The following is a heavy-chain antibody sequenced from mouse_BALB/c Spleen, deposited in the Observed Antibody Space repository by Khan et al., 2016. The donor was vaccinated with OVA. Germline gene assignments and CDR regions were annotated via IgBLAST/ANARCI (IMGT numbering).Heavy chain of an antibody. J-gene: IGHJ3*01. Sequence: VQLQESGAELMKPGASVKISCKATGYTFSSYWIEWVKQRPGHGLEWIGEILPGSGRNNYNENFKGKATFTADTSSNPAYMQLSNLTSDDSAVYYCARGNYYGSSSWFGYWGQGTLVTVSA. CDR3: ARGNYYGSSSWFGY. V-gene: IGHV1-9*01. CDR1: GYTFSSYW. D-gene: IGHD1-1*01. CDR2: ILPGSGRN.